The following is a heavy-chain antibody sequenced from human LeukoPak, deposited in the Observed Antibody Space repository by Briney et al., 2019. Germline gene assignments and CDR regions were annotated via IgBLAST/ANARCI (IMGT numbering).Heavy chain of an antibody. J-gene: IGHJ4*02. CDR2: FDPEDGET. V-gene: IGHV1-24*01. CDR3: ATSSGGSWQLGYFDY. CDR1: GYTLTELS. D-gene: IGHD6-19*01. Sequence: ASVTVSCKVSGYTLTELSMHWVRQAPGKGLEWMGGFDPEDGETIYAQKFQGRVTMTEDTSTDTAYMELSSLRSEDTAVYHCATSSGGSWQLGYFDYWGQGTLVTVSS.